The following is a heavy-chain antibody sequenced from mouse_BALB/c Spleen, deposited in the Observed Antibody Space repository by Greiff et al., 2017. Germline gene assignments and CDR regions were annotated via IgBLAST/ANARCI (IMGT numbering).Heavy chain of an antibody. Sequence: EVKLMESGGGLVQPGGSLKLSCAASGFTFSSYTMSWVRQTPEKRLEWVAYISNGGGSTYYPDTVKGRFTISRDNAKNTLYLQMSSLKSEDTAMYYCARHEDGNYFDYWGQGTTLTVSS. CDR3: ARHEDGNYFDY. CDR1: GFTFSSYT. J-gene: IGHJ2*01. CDR2: ISNGGGST. D-gene: IGHD2-1*01. V-gene: IGHV5-12-2*01.